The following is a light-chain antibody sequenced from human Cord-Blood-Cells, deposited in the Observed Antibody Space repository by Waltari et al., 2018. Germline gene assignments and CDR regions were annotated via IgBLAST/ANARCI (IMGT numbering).Light chain of an antibody. CDR1: SLRSYY. V-gene: IGLV3-19*01. CDR2: GKN. Sequence: SSELTQDPAVSVALGQTVRITCQGDSLRSYYASWYQQKPGQAPVIVIYGKNNRPSGIPDRFSGSSSGNTASLTITGAQAEDEADYYCNSRDSSGNHWVFGGGTKLTGL. J-gene: IGLJ3*02. CDR3: NSRDSSGNHWV.